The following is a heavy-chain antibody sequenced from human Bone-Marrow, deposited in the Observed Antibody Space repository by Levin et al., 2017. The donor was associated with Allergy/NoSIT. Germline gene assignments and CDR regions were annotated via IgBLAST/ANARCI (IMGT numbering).Heavy chain of an antibody. CDR1: GFTFDDYA. J-gene: IGHJ4*02. CDR2: ISWNSGSI. D-gene: IGHD5-24*01. V-gene: IGHV3-9*01. CDR3: AKDYGYNLAHQLDY. Sequence: SCAASGFTFDDYAMHWVRQAPGKGLEWVSGISWNSGSIGYADSVKGRFTISRDNAKNSLYLQMNSLRAEDTALYYCAKDYGYNLAHQLDYWGQGTLVTVSS.